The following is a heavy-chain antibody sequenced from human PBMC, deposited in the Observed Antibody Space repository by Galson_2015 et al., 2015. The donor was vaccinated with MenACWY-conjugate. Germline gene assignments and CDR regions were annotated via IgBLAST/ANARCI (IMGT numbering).Heavy chain of an antibody. D-gene: IGHD3-10*01. CDR1: GFSFKTYA. CDR2: ISSDGTNK. V-gene: IGHV3-30*04. J-gene: IGHJ4*02. Sequence: SLRLSCAASGFSFKTYALHWVRQAPGKGLEWVAVISSDGTNKHYGDSVKGRFTISRDNPKSALYLQMNSLRPEDTAVFYCARDRGGLKWFGDLYYFDNWGQGTLVTVSS. CDR3: ARDRGGLKWFGDLYYFDN.